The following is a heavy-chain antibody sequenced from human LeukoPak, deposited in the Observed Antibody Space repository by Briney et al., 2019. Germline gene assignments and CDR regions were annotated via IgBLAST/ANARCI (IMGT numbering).Heavy chain of an antibody. CDR2: VYYSGST. CDR3: ARHYCTGDNCYYFDY. V-gene: IGHV4-59*01. D-gene: IGHD2-15*01. CDR1: GGSISSYY. Sequence: SETLSLTCTVSGGSISSYYWSWIRQPPGKGLEWIGLVYYSGSTNYNPSLKSRVTLSVDTSKNQFSLKLNSVTAADTAVYYCARHYCTGDNCYYFDYWGQGTLVTVSS. J-gene: IGHJ4*02.